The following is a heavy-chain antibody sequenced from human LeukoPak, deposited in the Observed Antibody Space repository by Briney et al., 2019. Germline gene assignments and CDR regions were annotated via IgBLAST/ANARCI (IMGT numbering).Heavy chain of an antibody. CDR3: ARRERNCSSTSCYTVDY. CDR2: IYPGDSDT. J-gene: IGHJ4*02. CDR1: GYSFTSYW. Sequence: GESLKTSCKGSGYSFTSYWIGWVRQMPGKGLEWMGIIYPGDSDTRYSPSFQGQVTISADKSISTAYLQWSSLKASDTAMYYCARRERNCSSTSCYTVDYWGQGTLVTVSS. D-gene: IGHD2-2*02. V-gene: IGHV5-51*01.